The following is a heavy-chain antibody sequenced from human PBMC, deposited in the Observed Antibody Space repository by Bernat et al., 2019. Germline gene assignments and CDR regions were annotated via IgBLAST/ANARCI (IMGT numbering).Heavy chain of an antibody. CDR3: ARKGLRGSHYYDFGMDV. Sequence: QVQLVQSGVEVKKPGASVKVSCKASGYTFTNYGISWVRQAPGQGLEWMGWISAYTGNTNYAQKVQGRVTMTTDTSTSTAYMELRSLRSDDTAVYYCARKGLRGSHYYDFGMDVWGQGTTVTVSS. J-gene: IGHJ6*02. V-gene: IGHV1-18*01. CDR2: ISAYTGNT. CDR1: GYTFTNYG. D-gene: IGHD2-8*01.